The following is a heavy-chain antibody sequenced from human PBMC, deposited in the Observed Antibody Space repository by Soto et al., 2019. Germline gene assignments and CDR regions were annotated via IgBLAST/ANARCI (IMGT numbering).Heavy chain of an antibody. V-gene: IGHV3-74*01. J-gene: IGHJ4*02. D-gene: IGHD3-22*01. CDR2: IKSEGSRT. CDR3: ARDYYDSSSFYSSSFDY. CDR1: GFTFSMYR. Sequence: LRLSCAASGFTFSMYRMHWVRQAPGKGLVWVSRIKSEGSRTSYADSVKGRFTISRDNAKNTLYLQMNSLRAEDTAVYYCARDYYDSSSFYSSSFDYWGQGTLVTVSS.